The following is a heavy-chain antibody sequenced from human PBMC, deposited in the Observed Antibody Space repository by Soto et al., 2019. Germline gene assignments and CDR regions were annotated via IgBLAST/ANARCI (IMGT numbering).Heavy chain of an antibody. CDR1: GGSIISNSHY. J-gene: IGHJ5*01. CDR3: ARLFTESYYIDS. D-gene: IGHD1-26*01. Sequence: SETLSLTCTFSGGSIISNSHYWGWIRQPPGKGLEWIGSVFKSGSTKYSASLKSRVTISVDTSKDQLSMRLSSVTVADTAVYYCARLFTESYYIDSWGHGTLVTVSS. CDR2: VFKSGST. V-gene: IGHV4-39*01.